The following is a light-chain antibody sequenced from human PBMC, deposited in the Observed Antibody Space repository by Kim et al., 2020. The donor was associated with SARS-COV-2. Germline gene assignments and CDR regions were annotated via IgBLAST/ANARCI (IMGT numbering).Light chain of an antibody. CDR3: QQRSDWLGT. Sequence: SLSPGERVTLSCRARESITSYLAWYQQKPGQVPRLLIYDASKRATGIPPRFSGSGSGTDFTLTISSLEPEDFGGYYCQQRSDWLGTFGQGTKLEI. J-gene: IGKJ2*01. CDR2: DAS. CDR1: ESITSY. V-gene: IGKV3-11*01.